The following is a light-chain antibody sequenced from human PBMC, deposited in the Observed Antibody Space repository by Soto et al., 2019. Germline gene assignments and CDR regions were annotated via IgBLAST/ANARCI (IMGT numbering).Light chain of an antibody. V-gene: IGLV2-14*01. CDR3: SSYTSTSTPLI. Sequence: QSALTQPASVPGSPGQSITISCSGSSSDIGAYDYVSWYQQHPGKAPKLLIYEVTSRPSGVSHRFSGSKSGNTASLSISGLQLEDDADYYCSSYTSTSTPLIFGGGTKLTVL. J-gene: IGLJ2*01. CDR2: EVT. CDR1: SSDIGAYDY.